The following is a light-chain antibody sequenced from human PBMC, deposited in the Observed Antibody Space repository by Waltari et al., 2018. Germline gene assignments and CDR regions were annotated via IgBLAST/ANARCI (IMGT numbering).Light chain of an antibody. Sequence: IVMTQSPLSLPVPPGEPASISCRSSQSLLHSNGYNYLDWYLQKPGQSPQLLIYLGSNRAYGVPYRLSGSGSGTDFTLKISRVEAEDVGVYYCMQALQTPRTFGQGTKLEIK. CDR2: LGS. V-gene: IGKV2-28*01. CDR3: MQALQTPRT. CDR1: QSLLHSNGYNY. J-gene: IGKJ2*01.